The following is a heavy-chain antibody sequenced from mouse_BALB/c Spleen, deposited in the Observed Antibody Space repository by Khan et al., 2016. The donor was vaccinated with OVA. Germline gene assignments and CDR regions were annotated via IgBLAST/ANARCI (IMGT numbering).Heavy chain of an antibody. J-gene: IGHJ3*01. CDR2: ISYDGSN. V-gene: IGHV3-6*02. D-gene: IGHD2-2*01. CDR1: GYSITSGYY. Sequence: EVELQESGPGLVKPSQSLSLTCSVTGYSITSGYYCNWIRQFPGNKLEWMGYISYDGSNNYNPSLRNRISVTRDTSKNQFFLKLNSVTTEDTATYYGARSLYGYDPAWFAYWGQGTLVTVSA. CDR3: ARSLYGYDPAWFAY.